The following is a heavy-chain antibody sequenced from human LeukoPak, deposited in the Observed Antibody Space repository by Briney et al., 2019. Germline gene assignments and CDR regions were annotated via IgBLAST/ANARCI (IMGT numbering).Heavy chain of an antibody. D-gene: IGHD5-18*01. CDR2: IYYSGST. CDR3: ARGYTYGFIDY. Sequence: SETLSLTCTVSGGSISSSSYYWGWIRQPPGKGLEWIGSIYYSGSTYYNPSLKSRVTISVDTSKNQFSLKLSSVTAADTAVYYCARGYTYGFIDYWGQGTLVTVSS. V-gene: IGHV4-39*07. CDR1: GGSISSSSYY. J-gene: IGHJ4*02.